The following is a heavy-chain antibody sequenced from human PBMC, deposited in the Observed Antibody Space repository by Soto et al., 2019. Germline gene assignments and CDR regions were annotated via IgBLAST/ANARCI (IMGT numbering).Heavy chain of an antibody. J-gene: IGHJ6*02. CDR2: INHSGST. V-gene: IGHV4-34*01. CDR3: ARGKGSASHYYYGMDV. CDR1: GGSFSGYY. Sequence: LSLTCAVYGGSFSGYYWSWIRQPPGKGLEWIGEINHSGSTNYNPSLKSRVTISVDTSKNQFSLKLSSVTAADTAVYYCARGKGSASHYYYGMDVWGQGTKVTVYS.